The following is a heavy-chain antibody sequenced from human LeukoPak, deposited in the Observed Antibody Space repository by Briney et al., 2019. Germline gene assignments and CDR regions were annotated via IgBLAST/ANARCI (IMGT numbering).Heavy chain of an antibody. V-gene: IGHV3-11*04. J-gene: IGHJ3*02. D-gene: IGHD3-3*01. CDR2: ISNDSVDK. Sequence: GGSLRLSCVGSGFMFSDYYMSWIRQAPGKGLEWVSYISNDSVDKYYVDSVRGQFTISRDNAKKSMYLQMSGLRVEDTAVYYCARGDWVSGAVRAFDIWGQGTMVTVSS. CDR3: ARGDWVSGAVRAFDI. CDR1: GFMFSDYY.